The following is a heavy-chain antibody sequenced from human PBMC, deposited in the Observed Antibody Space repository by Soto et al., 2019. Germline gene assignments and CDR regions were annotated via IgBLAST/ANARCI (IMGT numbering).Heavy chain of an antibody. CDR2: IYYSGSA. CDR3: ARGKYYGDCDY. V-gene: IGHV4-61*01. J-gene: IGHJ4*02. CDR1: GGSIGITSYY. Sequence: SETLSLTCTVSGGSIGITSYYWTWIRQPPGKGLEWIGYIYYSGSASYNPSLESRVSMSVDTSKNQFSLKLRSVTAADTAVYWCARGKYYGDCDYWGQGTLVTVSS. D-gene: IGHD4-17*01.